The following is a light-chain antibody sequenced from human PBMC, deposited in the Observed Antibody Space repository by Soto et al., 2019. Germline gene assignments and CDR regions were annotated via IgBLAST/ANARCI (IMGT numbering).Light chain of an antibody. Sequence: DIQMTQFPSSLSASVGDRVTITCRASQGIRNDLAWYQQKPGKAPKRLIYAASSLQSGVTSRFSGSGSGTEFTLAISSPQPEDFATFYCLQHSTYPLTCGQGTKMEIK. CDR1: QGIRND. CDR3: LQHSTYPLT. J-gene: IGKJ1*01. CDR2: AAS. V-gene: IGKV1-17*01.